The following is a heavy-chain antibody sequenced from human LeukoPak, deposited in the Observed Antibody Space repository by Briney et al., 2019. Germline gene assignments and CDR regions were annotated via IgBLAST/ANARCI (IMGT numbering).Heavy chain of an antibody. J-gene: IGHJ6*02. CDR1: GFIFNNYW. D-gene: IGHD5-18*01. CDR2: IKQDGSEK. CDR3: ARDAVDTANAV. Sequence: GSLRLSCVASGFIFNNYWMSWVRQAPGKGLEWVANIKQDGSEKYYVDSVKGRFTISRDNAKNTLYLQMNSLRAEDTAVYYCARDAVDTANAVWGQGTTVTVSS. V-gene: IGHV3-7*01.